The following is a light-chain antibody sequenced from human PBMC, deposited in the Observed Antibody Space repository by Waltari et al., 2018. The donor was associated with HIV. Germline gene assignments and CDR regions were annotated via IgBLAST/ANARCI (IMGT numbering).Light chain of an antibody. CDR1: QSISTS. V-gene: IGKV1-39*01. Sequence: DIQMSQSPSSLSASVGDRVTLTCRASQSISTSLNWYQQKPGKAPQLLIYATSNLQSEVPIRFSGSGSGTDFTLTITSLQPEDFATYYCQQSHTSPSTFGQGTKVEIK. CDR2: ATS. CDR3: QQSHTSPST. J-gene: IGKJ2*01.